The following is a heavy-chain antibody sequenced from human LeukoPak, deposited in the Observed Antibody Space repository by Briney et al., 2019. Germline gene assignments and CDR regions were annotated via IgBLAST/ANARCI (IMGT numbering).Heavy chain of an antibody. J-gene: IGHJ3*02. V-gene: IGHV1-8*01. CDR3: ALVAATGDDAFDI. D-gene: IGHD2-15*01. CDR1: GYTFTSYD. Sequence: ASVKVSCKASGYTFTSYDINWARQATGQGLEWMGWMNPNSGNTGYAQKFQGRVTMTRNTSISTAYMELSSLRSEDTAVYYCALVAATGDDAFDIWGQGTMVTVSS. CDR2: MNPNSGNT.